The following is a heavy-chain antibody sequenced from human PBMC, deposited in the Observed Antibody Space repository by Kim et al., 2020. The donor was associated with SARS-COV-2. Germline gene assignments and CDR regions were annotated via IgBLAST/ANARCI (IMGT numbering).Heavy chain of an antibody. J-gene: IGHJ4*02. V-gene: IGHV3-33*01. CDR1: GFTFSSYG. CDR2: IWYDGSNK. D-gene: IGHD3-10*01. Sequence: GGSLRLSCAASGFTFSSYGMHWVRQAPGNGLEWVAVIWYDGSNKYYADSVKGRFTISRDNSKNTLYLQMNSLRAEDTAVYYCAREYYSFDYWGQGTLVTVSS. CDR3: AREYYSFDY.